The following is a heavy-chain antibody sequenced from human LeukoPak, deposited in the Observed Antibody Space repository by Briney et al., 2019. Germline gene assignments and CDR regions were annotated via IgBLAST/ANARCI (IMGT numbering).Heavy chain of an antibody. CDR3: ARRRRIVGATPGAFDI. D-gene: IGHD1-26*01. CDR1: GGSFSGYY. CDR2: INHSGST. Sequence: SETLSLTCAVYGGSFSGYYWSWIRQPPGKGLEWIGEINHSGSTNYNPSLKSRVTISVDTSKTQFSLKLSSATAADTAVYYCARRRRIVGATPGAFDIWGQGTLVTVSS. V-gene: IGHV4-34*01. J-gene: IGHJ4*02.